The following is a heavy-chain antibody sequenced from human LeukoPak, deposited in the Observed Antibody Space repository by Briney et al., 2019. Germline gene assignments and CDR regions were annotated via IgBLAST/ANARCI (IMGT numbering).Heavy chain of an antibody. J-gene: IGHJ6*03. Sequence: SETLSLTCTVSGGSISSYYWSWIRQPPGKGLEWIGYIYYSGSTNYNPSLKSRVTISVDTSKNQFSLKLSSVTAADTAVYYCARVWFGERYYYYYYYMDVWGKGTTVTVSS. CDR1: GGSISSYY. D-gene: IGHD3-10*01. V-gene: IGHV4-59*08. CDR2: IYYSGST. CDR3: ARVWFGERYYYYYYYMDV.